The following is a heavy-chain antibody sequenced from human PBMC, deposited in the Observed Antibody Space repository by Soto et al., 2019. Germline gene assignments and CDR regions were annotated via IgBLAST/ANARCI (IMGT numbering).Heavy chain of an antibody. J-gene: IGHJ6*02. CDR3: ARRAGLGYYYGMDV. Sequence: SETLSLTCTVSGGSISSYYWSWIRQPPGKGLKWIGYIYYSGSTNYNPSLKSRVTISVDTSKNQLTLKLSSVTAADTAVYYCARRAGLGYYYGMDVWVQGTTGTVSS. V-gene: IGHV4-59*01. D-gene: IGHD1-1*01. CDR1: GGSISSYY. CDR2: IYYSGST.